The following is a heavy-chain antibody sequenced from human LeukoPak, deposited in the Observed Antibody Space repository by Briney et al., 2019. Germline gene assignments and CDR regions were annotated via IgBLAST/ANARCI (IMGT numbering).Heavy chain of an antibody. CDR2: IYYSGST. D-gene: IGHD6-13*01. CDR3: ARALSSSWYYFDY. Sequence: SETLSLTCTVSGGSISSYYWSWIRQHPGKGLEWIGYIYYSGSTNYNPSLKSRVTISVDTSKNQFSLKLSSVTAADTAVYYCARALSSSWYYFDYWGQGTLLTVSS. CDR1: GGSISSYY. V-gene: IGHV4-59*01. J-gene: IGHJ4*02.